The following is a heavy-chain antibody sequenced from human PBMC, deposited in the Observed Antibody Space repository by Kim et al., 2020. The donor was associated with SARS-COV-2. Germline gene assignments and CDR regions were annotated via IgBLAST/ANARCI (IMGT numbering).Heavy chain of an antibody. CDR2: IYYSGST. CDR3: ARTSQWLPAV. Sequence: SETVSLTCTVSGGSVSSGSYYWSWIRQPPGKGLEWIGYIYYSGSTNYNPSLKSRVTISVDTSKNQFSLKLSSVTAADTAVYYCARTSQWLPAVWGQGTLVTVSS. D-gene: IGHD6-19*01. J-gene: IGHJ4*02. V-gene: IGHV4-61*01. CDR1: GGSVSSGSYY.